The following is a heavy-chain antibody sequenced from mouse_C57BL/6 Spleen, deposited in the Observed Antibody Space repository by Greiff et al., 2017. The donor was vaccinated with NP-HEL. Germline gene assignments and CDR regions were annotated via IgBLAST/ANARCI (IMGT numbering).Heavy chain of an antibody. CDR2: IDPSDSYT. D-gene: IGHD4-1*02. V-gene: IGHV1-69*01. CDR3: ARSTGAWFAY. J-gene: IGHJ3*01. CDR1: GYTFTSYW. Sequence: VQLQQPGAELVMPGASVKLSCKASGYTFTSYWMHWVKQRPGQGLEWIGEIDPSDSYTNYNQKFKGKSTLTVDKSSSTAYMQLSSLTSEDSAVYCCARSTGAWFAYWGQGTLVTVSA.